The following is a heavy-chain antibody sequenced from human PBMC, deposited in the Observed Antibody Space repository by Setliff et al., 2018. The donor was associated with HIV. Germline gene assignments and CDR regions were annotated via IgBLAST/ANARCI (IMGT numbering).Heavy chain of an antibody. CDR1: GYTFTDYV. CDR2: IITGNGDT. CDR3: ARDDVAAPGSHHDY. J-gene: IGHJ4*02. Sequence: VKVSCKASGYTFTDYVIHWVRQAPGQRPEWMAWIITGNGDTHYSQKFRDRVTVTRDTSANTAFMELNTLTSEDTAVYYCARDDVAAPGSHHDYWGQGTLVTSPQ. V-gene: IGHV1-3*04. D-gene: IGHD6-13*01.